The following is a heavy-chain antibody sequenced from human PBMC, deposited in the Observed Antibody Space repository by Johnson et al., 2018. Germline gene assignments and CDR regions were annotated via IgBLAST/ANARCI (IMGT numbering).Heavy chain of an antibody. CDR3: AKVPAYSSVGRGAFAI. CDR2: IYSGGST. J-gene: IGHJ3*02. D-gene: IGHD6-19*01. CDR1: GFTVSSNY. Sequence: VQLVESGGGLIQPGGSLRLSCAASGFTVSSNYMSWVRQAPGKGLEWVSVIYSGGSTYYADSVKGRFPISRDNSKNTLYLQMNRLRAEDTAVYYFAKVPAYSSVGRGAFAIWGQGTMVTVSS. V-gene: IGHV3-53*01.